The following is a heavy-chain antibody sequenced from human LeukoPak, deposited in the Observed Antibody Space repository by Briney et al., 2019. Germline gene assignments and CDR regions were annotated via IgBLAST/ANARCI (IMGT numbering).Heavy chain of an antibody. J-gene: IGHJ4*02. V-gene: IGHV1-69*05. CDR3: ASLGYCSGDSCYF. Sequence: ASVKVSCKASGGTFSSYAISWVRQAPGQGLEWMGGIIPIFGTANYAQKFQGRVTITTDESTSTAYMELSSLRSEDTAVYYCASLGYCSGDSCYFWGQGTLVTVSS. CDR1: GGTFSSYA. D-gene: IGHD2-15*01. CDR2: IIPIFGTA.